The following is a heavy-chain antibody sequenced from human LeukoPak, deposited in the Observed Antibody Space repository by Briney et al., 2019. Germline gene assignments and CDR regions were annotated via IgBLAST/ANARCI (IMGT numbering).Heavy chain of an antibody. J-gene: IGHJ4*02. D-gene: IGHD5-24*01. Sequence: GGSQTLFCVASGLTFSSQAMSWVRHARGEGLEWVLGWTDGGGSTNYADSVEGGITITRKNSNNTLHLQMKSLRAEDTAVYYCAKGRGYKYGDPFDYWGQGTLVTVSS. CDR1: GLTFSSQA. V-gene: IGHV3-23*01. CDR3: AKGRGYKYGDPFDY. CDR2: WTDGGGST.